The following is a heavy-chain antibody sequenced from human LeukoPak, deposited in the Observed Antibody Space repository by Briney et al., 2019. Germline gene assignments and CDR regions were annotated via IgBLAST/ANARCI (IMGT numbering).Heavy chain of an antibody. D-gene: IGHD2-15*01. Sequence: GGSLRLSCAASGFTFSSFGMSWVRQAPGKGLEWVSGISGNGRSTYYADSVKGRFTISRDNSKNTLYLQMNSLRAEDTAVYYCAKDERGLYDYWGQGTLVTVSS. CDR1: GFTFSSFG. V-gene: IGHV3-23*01. CDR2: ISGNGRST. J-gene: IGHJ4*02. CDR3: AKDERGLYDY.